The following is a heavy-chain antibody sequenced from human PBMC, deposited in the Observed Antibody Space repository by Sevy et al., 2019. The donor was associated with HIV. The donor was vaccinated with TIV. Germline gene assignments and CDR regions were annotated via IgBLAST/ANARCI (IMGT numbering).Heavy chain of an antibody. CDR3: AKDLLAARRTFFDY. J-gene: IGHJ4*02. CDR2: IAYDGSNK. V-gene: IGHV3-30*18. D-gene: IGHD6-6*01. Sequence: GGSLRLSCAASGFTFSSYGMHWVLQAPGKALEWVAVIAYDGSNKYYADSVKGRFTISRDNSKNTLYLQMNSLRAEDTAVYYCAKDLLAARRTFFDYWGQGTLVTVSS. CDR1: GFTFSSYG.